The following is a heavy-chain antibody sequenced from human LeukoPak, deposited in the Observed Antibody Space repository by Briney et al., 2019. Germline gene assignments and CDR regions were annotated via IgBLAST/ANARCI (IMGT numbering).Heavy chain of an antibody. CDR2: IRPDGSEK. J-gene: IGHJ4*02. Sequence: GGSLRLSCAASGFTFSSYWMNWVRLVPGKGLEWVGNIRPDGSEKQYVDSVKGRFTISRDNAQNSLFLQMNSLRAEDTAVYYCAKFGRSISPVNWGQGTLVTVSS. CDR1: GFTFSSYW. D-gene: IGHD3-16*01. CDR3: AKFGRSISPVN. V-gene: IGHV3-7*01.